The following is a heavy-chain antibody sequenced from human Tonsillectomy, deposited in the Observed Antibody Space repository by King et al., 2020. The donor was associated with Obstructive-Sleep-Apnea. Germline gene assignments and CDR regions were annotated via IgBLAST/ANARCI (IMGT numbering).Heavy chain of an antibody. CDR2: IYSSGST. CDR1: GCSISSYY. D-gene: IGHD5-12*01. V-gene: IGHV4-4*09. CDR3: ATRLPDTTWHAYFDY. J-gene: IGHJ4*02. Sequence: QLQESGPGLVKPSETLSLTCTVSGCSISSYYWSWIRQPPGKELEWIGYIYSSGSTNYNPSLKSRVTMSLDTSKNQFSLKMSSVTAADTAVYYCATRLPDTTWHAYFDYWGQGAPVTVSS.